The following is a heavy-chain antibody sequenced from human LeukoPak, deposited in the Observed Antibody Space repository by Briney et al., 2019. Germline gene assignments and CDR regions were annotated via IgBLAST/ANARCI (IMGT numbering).Heavy chain of an antibody. V-gene: IGHV3-23*01. J-gene: IGHJ4*02. Sequence: PGGSLRLSCAASGFTFSSYAMSWVRQAPGKGLEWVSAISDSGGSTYYADSVKGRFTISRDNSKNTLYLQMNSLRAEDTAVYYCAKEHGYSYGYSWDYWGQGTLVTVSS. D-gene: IGHD5-18*01. CDR1: GFTFSSYA. CDR3: AKEHGYSYGYSWDY. CDR2: ISDSGGST.